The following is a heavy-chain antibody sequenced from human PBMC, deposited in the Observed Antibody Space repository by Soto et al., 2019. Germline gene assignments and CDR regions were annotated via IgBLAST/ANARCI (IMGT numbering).Heavy chain of an antibody. J-gene: IGHJ6*02. Sequence: SETLSLTCTVSGGSISSGGYYWSWIRQHPGKGLEWIGYIYYSGSTYYNPSLKSRVTISVDTSKNQFSLKLSSVTAADTAVYYCARDRPRNARYCSSTSCHYYYGMDVWGQGTTVTVS. D-gene: IGHD2-2*01. CDR1: GGSISSGGYY. V-gene: IGHV4-31*03. CDR3: ARDRPRNARYCSSTSCHYYYGMDV. CDR2: IYYSGST.